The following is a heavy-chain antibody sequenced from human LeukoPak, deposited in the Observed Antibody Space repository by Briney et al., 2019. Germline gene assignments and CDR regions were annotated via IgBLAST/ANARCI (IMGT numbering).Heavy chain of an antibody. J-gene: IGHJ4*02. CDR1: GGSISSYY. CDR2: IYYSGST. D-gene: IGHD2-15*01. V-gene: IGHV4-59*01. CDR3: ARVLNCSGGSCYLFILDY. Sequence: SETLSLTCTVSGGSISSYYWSWIRQPPGKGLEWIGYIYYSGSTNYNPSRKSRVTISVDTSKNQFSLKLSSVTAADTAVYYCARVLNCSGGSCYLFILDYWGQGTLVTVSS.